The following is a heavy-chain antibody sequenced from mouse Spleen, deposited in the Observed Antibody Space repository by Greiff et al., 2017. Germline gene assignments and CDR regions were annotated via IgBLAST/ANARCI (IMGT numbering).Heavy chain of an antibody. CDR2: IFPGTGTT. Sequence: QVQLQQSGAELVKPGASVKLSCKTSGYTFTSYWIQWVKQRPGQGLGWIGEIFPGTGTTYYNEKFKGKATLTIDTSSSTAYMQLSSLTSEDSAVYFCARGEAYYRYSDYWGQGTTLTVSS. V-gene: IGHV1S132*01. D-gene: IGHD2-14*01. J-gene: IGHJ2*01. CDR3: ARGEAYYRYSDY. CDR1: GYTFTSYW.